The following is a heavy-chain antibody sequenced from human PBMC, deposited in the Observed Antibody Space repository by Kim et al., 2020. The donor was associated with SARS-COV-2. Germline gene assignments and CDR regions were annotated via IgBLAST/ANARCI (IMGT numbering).Heavy chain of an antibody. CDR2: MSGGGGST. Sequence: GGSLRLSCVASGFTFSNYAMSWVRQAPGKGLVWVSAMSGGGGSTYYAASVKGRFTISRDYSKNTLYLQMNTLGADDTAVYYCAKVLNWNDGRGMDAWGQGTTVTGSS. CDR1: GFTFSNYA. CDR3: AKVLNWNDGRGMDA. V-gene: IGHV3-23*01. J-gene: IGHJ6*02. D-gene: IGHD1-1*01.